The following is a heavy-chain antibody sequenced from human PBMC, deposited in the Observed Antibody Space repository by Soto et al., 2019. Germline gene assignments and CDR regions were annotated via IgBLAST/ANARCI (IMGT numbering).Heavy chain of an antibody. D-gene: IGHD1-1*01. Sequence: QVVLQESGPGVVKPSDTLSLTCNVSGASLRGYYWSWIRQPPGKGLGWLGRIYATGSTDYNPSLKSRITMAVDMSKKQFSLTLRSVTAADTAIYYCVRDGTKNLRDRFDPWGRGILVTVSS. CDR3: VRDGTKNLRDRFDP. J-gene: IGHJ5*02. CDR2: IYATGST. CDR1: GASLRGYY. V-gene: IGHV4-4*07.